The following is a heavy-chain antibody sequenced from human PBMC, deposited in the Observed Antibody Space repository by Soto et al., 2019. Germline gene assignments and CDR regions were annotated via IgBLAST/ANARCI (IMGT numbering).Heavy chain of an antibody. CDR3: AHRPWGTRGYSGYDSYMDV. Sequence: TLSLTCTVSGGSINNHYWSWIRQPPGKGLEWLALIYWDDDKRYSPSLKSRLTITKDTSKNQVVLTMTNMDPVDTATYYCAHRPWGTRGYSGYDSYMDVWGKGTTVTVSS. D-gene: IGHD5-12*01. CDR1: GGSINNHYW. CDR2: IYWDDDK. J-gene: IGHJ6*04. V-gene: IGHV2-5*02.